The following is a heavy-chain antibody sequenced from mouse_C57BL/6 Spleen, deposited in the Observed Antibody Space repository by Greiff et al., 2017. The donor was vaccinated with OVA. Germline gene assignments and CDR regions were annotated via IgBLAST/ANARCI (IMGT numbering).Heavy chain of an antibody. V-gene: IGHV1-52*01. CDR1: GYTFTSYW. Sequence: QVQLQQPGAELVRPGSSVKLSCKSSGYTFTSYWMHWVKQRPIQGLEWIGNIDPSDSETHYNQKFKDKATLTVDKSSSTAYMQLSSLTSEDSAVYYCARPGSSGYPPFAYWGQGTLVTVSA. CDR3: ARPGSSGYPPFAY. D-gene: IGHD3-2*02. CDR2: IDPSDSET. J-gene: IGHJ3*01.